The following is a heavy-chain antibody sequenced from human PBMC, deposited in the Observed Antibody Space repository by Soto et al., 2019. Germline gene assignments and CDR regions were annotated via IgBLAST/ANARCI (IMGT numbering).Heavy chain of an antibody. CDR3: ARDLHGTYYYDS. V-gene: IGHV6-1*01. Sequence: SQTLSLTCDISGDSVSSTSSIWNWIRQSPSRGLEWLGRTYYRSKWHTDYAVSVRGRITNNPDTPKNQFFLQLSSVTPDDTAVYFCARDLHGTYYYDSWGQGTLVTVSS. J-gene: IGHJ4*02. CDR1: GDSVSSTSSI. CDR2: TYYRSKWHT. D-gene: IGHD1-1*01.